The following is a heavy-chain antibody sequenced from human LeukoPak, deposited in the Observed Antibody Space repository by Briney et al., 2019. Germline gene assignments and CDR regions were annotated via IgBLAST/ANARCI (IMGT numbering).Heavy chain of an antibody. V-gene: IGHV3-48*01. J-gene: IGHJ4*02. D-gene: IGHD3-22*01. Sequence: GGSLRLSCAASGFTFSSYSMNWVRQAPGKGLEWVSYISSSSSTIYYADSVKGRFTISRDNAKNSLYLQMNSLRAEDTAVYYCARVLHKRNYDSSVYYGYWGQGSLVTVSS. CDR2: ISSSSSTI. CDR1: GFTFSSYS. CDR3: ARVLHKRNYDSSVYYGY.